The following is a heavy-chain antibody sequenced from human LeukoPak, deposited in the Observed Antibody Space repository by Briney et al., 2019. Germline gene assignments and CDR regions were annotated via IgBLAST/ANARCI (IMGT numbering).Heavy chain of an antibody. V-gene: IGHV4-34*01. CDR3: AKNGEGGAFCTGGTCYPYYYYMDV. Sequence: PSETLSLTCAVYGGSFSGYYWSWIRQPPGKGLEWIGEINHSGSTNYNPSLKSRVTISVDTSKNQFSLKLSSVTAADTAVYYCAKNGEGGAFCTGGTCYPYYYYMDVWGKGTTVTISS. CDR1: GGSFSGYY. D-gene: IGHD2-15*01. CDR2: INHSGST. J-gene: IGHJ6*03.